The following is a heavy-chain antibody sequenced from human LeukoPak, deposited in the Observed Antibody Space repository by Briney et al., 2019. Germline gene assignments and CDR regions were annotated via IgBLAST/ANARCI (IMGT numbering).Heavy chain of an antibody. D-gene: IGHD3-22*01. CDR2: IRYDGSNK. V-gene: IGHV3-30*02. Sequence: GGSLRLSCAASGFTFSSYGMHWVRQAPGKGLEWVAFIRYDGSNKYYADSVKGRFTISRDNSKNTLYLQMNSLRAEDTAVYYCARDFRSDDSSGLDYWGQGTLITVSS. CDR1: GFTFSSYG. J-gene: IGHJ4*02. CDR3: ARDFRSDDSSGLDY.